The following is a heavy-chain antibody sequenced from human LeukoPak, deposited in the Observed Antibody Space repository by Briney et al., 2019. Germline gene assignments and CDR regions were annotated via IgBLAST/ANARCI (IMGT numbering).Heavy chain of an antibody. Sequence: GESLKISCRGSGYSFTNYWIGWVRQMPGKGPELMGIIYPDDSDTRYSPSFQGQVTISADKSISTAYLQWSSLKASDTAMYYCARHLRLWQNWFDPWGQGTLVTVSS. V-gene: IGHV5-51*01. CDR3: ARHLRLWQNWFDP. CDR2: IYPDDSDT. CDR1: GYSFTNYW. J-gene: IGHJ5*02. D-gene: IGHD5-18*01.